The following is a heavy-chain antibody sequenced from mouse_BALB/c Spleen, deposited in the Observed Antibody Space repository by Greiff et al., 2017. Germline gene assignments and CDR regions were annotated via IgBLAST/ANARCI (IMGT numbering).Heavy chain of an antibody. Sequence: VQRVESGPGLVAPSQSLSITCTVSGFSLTSYGVHWVRQPPGKGLEWLGVIWAGGSTNYNSALMSRLSISKDNSKSQVFLKMNSLQTDDTAMYYCARVGYYYGSSDWFAYWGQGTLVTVSA. CDR1: GFSLTSYG. D-gene: IGHD1-1*01. V-gene: IGHV2-9*02. CDR2: IWAGGST. J-gene: IGHJ3*01. CDR3: ARVGYYYGSSDWFAY.